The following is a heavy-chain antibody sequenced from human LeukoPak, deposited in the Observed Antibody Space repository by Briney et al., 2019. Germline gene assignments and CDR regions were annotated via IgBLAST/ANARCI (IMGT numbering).Heavy chain of an antibody. V-gene: IGHV7-4-1*02. CDR1: GYTFTGYY. J-gene: IGHJ4*02. D-gene: IGHD3-22*01. Sequence: ASVKVSCKASGYTFTGYYMHWVRQAPGQGLEWMGWINPNSGGTNYAQGFTGRIVFSLDTSVSTAYLQISSLKAEDSAVYYCAKNGLGAVVKTDWGQGTLVTVSS. CDR3: AKNGLGAVVKTD. CDR2: INPNSGGT.